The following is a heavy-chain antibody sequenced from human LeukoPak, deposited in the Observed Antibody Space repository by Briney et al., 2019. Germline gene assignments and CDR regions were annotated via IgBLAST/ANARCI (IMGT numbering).Heavy chain of an antibody. V-gene: IGHV3-23*01. CDR2: ICDSGGST. D-gene: IGHD6-6*01. CDR3: AKGGASSPYTYIDV. Sequence: GGSLRLSCAASGVTFSDYWMSWVRQAPGKGLEWVSVICDSGGSTYYADSVKGGFTISRDNSKKTLYLQMTSLRAADTAVYHCAKGGASSPYTYIDVWGKGTTVTVSS. J-gene: IGHJ6*04. CDR1: GVTFSDYW.